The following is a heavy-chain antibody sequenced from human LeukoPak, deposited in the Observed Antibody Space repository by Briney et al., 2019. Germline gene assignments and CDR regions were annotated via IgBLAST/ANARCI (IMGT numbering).Heavy chain of an antibody. CDR3: ARDTPQHLKRFDY. Sequence: ASAKVSCKASGYTLDRFGISWVRQAPGQGLEWLGWINPYNGKTIFGEKFQGRVTMTTDTSTSTVYMELTSLRSDDTAVYFCARDTPQHLKRFDYWGQGTLVTVSS. J-gene: IGHJ4*02. CDR2: INPYNGKT. CDR1: GYTLDRFG. V-gene: IGHV1-18*01.